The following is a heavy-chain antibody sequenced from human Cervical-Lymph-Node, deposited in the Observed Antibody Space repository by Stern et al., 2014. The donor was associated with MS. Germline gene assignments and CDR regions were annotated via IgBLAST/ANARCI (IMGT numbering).Heavy chain of an antibody. J-gene: IGHJ5*02. D-gene: IGHD5-18*01. Sequence: QMQLVQSGGGVVQPGRSLRLSCAASGFTFSSYGMHWVRQAPGKGLEWVAVIWYDGSNKYYADSVKGRFTISRDNSKNTLYLQMNSLRAEDTAVYYCARGGYSYGLSSNRTYRWGQGTLVTVSS. CDR3: ARGGYSYGLSSNRTYR. CDR2: IWYDGSNK. CDR1: GFTFSSYG. V-gene: IGHV3-33*01.